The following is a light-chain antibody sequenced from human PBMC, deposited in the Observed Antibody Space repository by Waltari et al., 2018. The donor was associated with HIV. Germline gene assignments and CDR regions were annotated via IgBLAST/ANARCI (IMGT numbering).Light chain of an antibody. CDR3: SSYTSDSTLMV. J-gene: IGLJ2*01. CDR1: SNDVGGSNY. V-gene: IGLV2-14*01. Sequence: QSALTQPASVSGSPGQSLTISCTGTSNDVGGSNYVSRYQQHPGKVPKLIIYEVSNRPSGASTRFSGSKSGNTASLTISGLQAEDEAGYYCSSYTSDSTLMVFGGGTEVSVL. CDR2: EVS.